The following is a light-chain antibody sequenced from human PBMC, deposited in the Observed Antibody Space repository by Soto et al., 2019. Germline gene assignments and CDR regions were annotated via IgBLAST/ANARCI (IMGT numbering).Light chain of an antibody. V-gene: IGKV3-11*01. J-gene: IGKJ4*01. CDR3: QQRTNWLT. CDR1: QSVTWY. Sequence: EIVLTQSPATLSLSPGERATLSCRASQSVTWYLAWYQQKPGQAPRLLIYDATNRATGIPARFSGSGSGTDFTLTISSLEPEDVAVYYCQQRTNWLTFGGGTRVEI. CDR2: DAT.